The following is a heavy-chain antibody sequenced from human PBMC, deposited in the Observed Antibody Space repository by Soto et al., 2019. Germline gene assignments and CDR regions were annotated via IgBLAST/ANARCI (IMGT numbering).Heavy chain of an antibody. CDR1: GFTFSGSA. CDR3: TRQLGYGDDSNYYYYYMDV. D-gene: IGHD4-17*01. J-gene: IGHJ6*03. Sequence: GGSLRLSCAASGFTFSGSAMHWVRQASGKGLEWVGRIRSKANSYATAYAASVKGRFTISRDDSKNTAYLQMNSLKTEDTAVYYCTRQLGYGDDSNYYYYYMDVWGKGTTVTVSS. V-gene: IGHV3-73*01. CDR2: IRSKANSYAT.